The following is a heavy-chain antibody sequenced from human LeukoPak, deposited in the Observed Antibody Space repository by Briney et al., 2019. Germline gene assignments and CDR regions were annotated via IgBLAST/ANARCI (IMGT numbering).Heavy chain of an antibody. J-gene: IGHJ6*02. CDR2: IYYSGST. D-gene: IGHD3-9*01. CDR3: ARVPPYFDWLPSYYYYYGMDV. V-gene: IGHV4-59*01. CDR1: GGSISSYY. Sequence: SETLSLTCAVYGGSISSYYWSWIRQPPGKGLEWSGYIYYSGSTNYNPSLKSRVTISVDTSKNQFSLKLSSVTAADTAVYYCARVPPYFDWLPSYYYYYGMDVWGQGTTVTVSS.